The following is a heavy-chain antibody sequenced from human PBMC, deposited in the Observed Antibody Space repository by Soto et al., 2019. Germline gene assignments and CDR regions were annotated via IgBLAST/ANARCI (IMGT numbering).Heavy chain of an antibody. CDR3: ASLAHYDILTGSDAFDI. CDR2: IYYSGST. V-gene: IGHV4-59*01. Sequence: QVQLQESGPGLVKPSETLSLTCTVSGGSISSYYWSWIRQPPGKGLEWIGYIYYSGSTNYNPSLKSRVTISVDPSKNQFSLKLSSVTAADTAVYYCASLAHYDILTGSDAFDIWGQGTMVTVSS. J-gene: IGHJ3*02. D-gene: IGHD3-9*01. CDR1: GGSISSYY.